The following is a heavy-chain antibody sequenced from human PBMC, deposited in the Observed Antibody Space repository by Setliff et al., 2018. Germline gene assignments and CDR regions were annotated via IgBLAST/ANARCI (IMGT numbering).Heavy chain of an antibody. V-gene: IGHV5-51*01. CDR1: GYTFTNYW. CDR2: IYPADSDT. J-gene: IGHJ3*02. Sequence: PGESLKISCKGSGYTFTNYWIACVRQMPGKGLEYMGIIYPADSDTTYSPSFQGQVTISADKSINTAYLQWSSLKASDTAIYYCARVGPLTDDAFDIWGQGTMVTVSS. CDR3: ARVGPLTDDAFDI. D-gene: IGHD1-26*01.